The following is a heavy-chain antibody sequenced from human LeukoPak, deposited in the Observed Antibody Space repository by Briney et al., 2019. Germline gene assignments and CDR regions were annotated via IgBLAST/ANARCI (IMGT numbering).Heavy chain of an antibody. CDR1: GFTISNNY. V-gene: IGHV3-66*01. Sequence: GGSLRLSCAASGFTISNNYMNWVRHAPGKGLELVSLIYSGGDTYYADSVKGRFTISRDHSKNTLYLQMNSLRVEDTAVYYCARDPPAVRTNTYAWGQGTLVTVSS. J-gene: IGHJ5*02. D-gene: IGHD1-7*01. CDR3: ARDPPAVRTNTYA. CDR2: IYSGGDT.